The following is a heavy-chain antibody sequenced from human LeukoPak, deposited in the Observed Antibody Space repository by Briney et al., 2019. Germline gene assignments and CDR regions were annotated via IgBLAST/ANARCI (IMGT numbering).Heavy chain of an antibody. Sequence: PSETLYLTCAVYGVSFRGYYWSGLRQPPGEGLERIGEINHSGSTNYNPSLKSRVTISVDTSKNQFSLKLSSVTAADTAVYYCARLATWQQRGYSYGYGGNTRHYYFDYWGQGTLVTVSS. CDR3: ARLATWQQRGYSYGYGGNTRHYYFDY. D-gene: IGHD5-18*01. CDR1: GVSFRGYY. J-gene: IGHJ4*02. CDR2: INHSGST. V-gene: IGHV4-34*01.